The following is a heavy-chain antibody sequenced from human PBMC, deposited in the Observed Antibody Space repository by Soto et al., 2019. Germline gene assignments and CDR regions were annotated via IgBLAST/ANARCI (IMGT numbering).Heavy chain of an antibody. D-gene: IGHD3-3*01. Sequence: SVKVSCKASGGTFSSYAISWVRQAPGQGLEWMGGIIPIFGTANYAQKFQGRVTITADESTSTAYMELSSLRSEDTAVYYCARDAPNFCSKTNGRIQYYYYVRAFWGKGTTVPVPS. CDR1: GGTFSSYA. J-gene: IGHJ6*04. CDR3: ARDAPNFCSKTNGRIQYYYYVRAF. V-gene: IGHV1-69*13. CDR2: IIPIFGTA.